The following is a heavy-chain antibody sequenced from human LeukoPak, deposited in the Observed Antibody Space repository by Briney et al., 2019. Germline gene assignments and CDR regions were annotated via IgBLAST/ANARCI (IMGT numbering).Heavy chain of an antibody. CDR3: ARAPGRDYGSGSYYDY. V-gene: IGHV3-64*01. Sequence: GGSLRLSCAASGFTFSSYAMHWVRQAPGKGLEYVSAISSSGGSTYYANSVKGRFTISRDNSKNTLYLQMGSLRAEDRAVYYCARAPGRDYGSGSYYDYWGQGTLVTVSS. D-gene: IGHD3-10*01. CDR2: ISSSGGST. CDR1: GFTFSSYA. J-gene: IGHJ4*02.